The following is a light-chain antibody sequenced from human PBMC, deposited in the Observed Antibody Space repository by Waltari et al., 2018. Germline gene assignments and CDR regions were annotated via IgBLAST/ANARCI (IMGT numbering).Light chain of an antibody. CDR1: QSISSW. Sequence: DIQMTQSPSTLSAAVGYTVTITCRASQSISSWLAWYQQKPGKAPKLLIYKASSLESGVPSRFSGSGSGTEFTLTISSLQPDDFATYYCQQYNSYLLTFGGGTKVEIK. CDR2: KAS. CDR3: QQYNSYLLT. V-gene: IGKV1-5*03. J-gene: IGKJ4*01.